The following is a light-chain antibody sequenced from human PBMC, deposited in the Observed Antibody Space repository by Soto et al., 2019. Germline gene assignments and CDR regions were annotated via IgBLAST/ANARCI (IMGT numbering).Light chain of an antibody. V-gene: IGLV2-14*01. Sequence: QSVLTQPASVSGSPGQSITISCTGTSSDVGGYNYVSWYQQHPGKAPKLLIYEVNNRPSGVSNRFSGSKSGNTASLTISGLQADDEADYYCNSYTSSSTRVFGGGTKLTVL. CDR2: EVN. J-gene: IGLJ2*01. CDR3: NSYTSSSTRV. CDR1: SSDVGGYNY.